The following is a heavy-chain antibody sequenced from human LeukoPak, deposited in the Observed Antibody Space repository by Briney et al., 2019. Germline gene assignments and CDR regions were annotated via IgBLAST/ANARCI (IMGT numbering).Heavy chain of an antibody. CDR2: ITDSGFST. D-gene: IGHD1-26*01. CDR3: AKAMGAIYHDF. V-gene: IGHV3-23*01. J-gene: IGHJ4*02. CDR1: GFTFSGFA. Sequence: PGGSLRLSCAASGFTFSGFAMSWVRQAPGKGLEWVSTITDSGFSTHYADSVKGRFTISRDSSKNTLYLQMNNLRVEDTALYYCAKAMGAIYHDFWGQGGLVTVCS.